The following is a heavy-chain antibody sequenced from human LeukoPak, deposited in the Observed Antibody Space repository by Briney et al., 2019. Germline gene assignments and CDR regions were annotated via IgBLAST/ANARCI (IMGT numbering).Heavy chain of an antibody. J-gene: IGHJ6*02. CDR2: VSTTGSS. CDR3: ARIDTIGNTQYYYYGVEV. V-gene: IGHV4-4*07. D-gene: IGHD2-2*01. CDR1: GGSISSYF. Sequence: SVTLSLTCSVSGGSISSYFWSWIRQPAGKGLEWLGRVSTTGSSAYDPSLKGRLTLSVDMSKNQFSLTLRSVTAADTAVYYCARIDTIGNTQYYYYGVEVWGQGTAVTVSS.